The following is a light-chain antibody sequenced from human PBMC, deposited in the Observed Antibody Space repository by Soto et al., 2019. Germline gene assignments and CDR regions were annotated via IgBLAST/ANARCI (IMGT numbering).Light chain of an antibody. CDR1: SSDVGSYKF. J-gene: IGLJ3*02. CDR3: CSYAGSSTLV. V-gene: IGLV2-23*01. CDR2: EGS. Sequence: QSALTQPASVSGSPGQLITISCTGTSSDVGSYKFVSWYQQHPGKAPKLMIYEGSKRPSGVSSRFSGSKSGNTASLTISGLQAEDEGDYHCCSYAGSSTLVFGGGTKLTVL.